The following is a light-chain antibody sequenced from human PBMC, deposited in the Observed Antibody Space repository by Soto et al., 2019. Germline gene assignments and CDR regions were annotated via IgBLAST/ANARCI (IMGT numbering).Light chain of an antibody. V-gene: IGKV3-15*01. J-gene: IGKJ2*02. CDR3: QQYNNWPPST. CDR1: QSVSND. CDR2: GAS. Sequence: EIVMTQSPATLSVSPGERATLSCRASQSVSNDLAWYQQKPGQAPSLLIYGASTRATGIPARLSGSGSGTEFTLTISSLQSEDFAVYYCQQYNNWPPSTFGQGTKLEIK.